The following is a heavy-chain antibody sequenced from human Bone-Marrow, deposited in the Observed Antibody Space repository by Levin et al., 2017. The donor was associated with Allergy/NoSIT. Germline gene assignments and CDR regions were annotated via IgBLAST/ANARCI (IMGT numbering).Heavy chain of an antibody. Sequence: GGSLRLSCAASGFTFSSYSMNWVRQAPGKGLEWVSYISSSSSTIYYADSVKGRFTISRDNAKNSLYLQMNSLRDEDTAVYYCARDPEGIMITFGGVIGYDYWGQGTLVTVSS. CDR1: GFTFSSYS. CDR2: ISSSSSTI. V-gene: IGHV3-48*02. D-gene: IGHD3-16*02. J-gene: IGHJ4*02. CDR3: ARDPEGIMITFGGVIGYDY.